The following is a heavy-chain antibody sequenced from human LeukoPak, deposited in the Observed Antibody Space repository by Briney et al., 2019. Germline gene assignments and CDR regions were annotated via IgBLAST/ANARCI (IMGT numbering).Heavy chain of an antibody. CDR2: ISAYNGNT. Sequence: ASVKVSCRASGGTFSGYAISWVRQAPGQGLEWMGWISAYNGNTNYAQKLQGRVTMTTDTSTSTAYMELRSLRSDDTAVYYCARVIRGYFDYWGQGTLVTVSS. CDR1: GGTFSGYA. D-gene: IGHD2/OR15-2a*01. J-gene: IGHJ4*02. V-gene: IGHV1-18*01. CDR3: ARVIRGYFDY.